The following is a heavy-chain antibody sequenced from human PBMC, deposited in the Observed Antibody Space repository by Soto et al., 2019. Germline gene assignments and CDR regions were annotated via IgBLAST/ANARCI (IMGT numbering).Heavy chain of an antibody. Sequence: QVQLVQSGAEVKKPGSSVKVSCKASGGTFSSYAISWVRQAPGQGLEWMGGIIPIFGTANYAQKFQGRVTITADESTSTAYMELSSLRSEDTAVYYCARATNPHTTIVVAKALDAFDIWGQGTMVTVSS. CDR3: ARATNPHTTIVVAKALDAFDI. D-gene: IGHD3-22*01. V-gene: IGHV1-69*01. CDR1: GGTFSSYA. J-gene: IGHJ3*02. CDR2: IIPIFGTA.